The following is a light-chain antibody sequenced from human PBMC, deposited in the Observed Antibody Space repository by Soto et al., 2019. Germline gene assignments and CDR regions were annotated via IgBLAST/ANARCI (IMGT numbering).Light chain of an antibody. CDR1: SSDVGGYNS. Sequence: QSALTQPASVSGSPGQSITISCTGTSSDVGGYNSVSWYQQHPGKAPKLMIYDVSNRPSGVSNRFSGSKSGNTASLTISGLQAEDDADNYYSSYAIRSTVFGGGTKVTVL. V-gene: IGLV2-14*03. CDR2: DVS. J-gene: IGLJ2*01. CDR3: SSYAIRSTV.